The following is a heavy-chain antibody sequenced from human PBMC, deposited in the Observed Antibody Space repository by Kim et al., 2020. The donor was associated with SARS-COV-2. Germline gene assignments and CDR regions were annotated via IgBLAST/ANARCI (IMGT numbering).Heavy chain of an antibody. V-gene: IGHV1-8*01. D-gene: IGHD6-6*01. J-gene: IGHJ6*03. Sequence: ASVKVSCKASGYTFTSYDINWVRQATGQGLEWMGWMNPNSGNTGYAQKFQGRVTMTRNTSISTAYMELSSLRSEDTAVYYCARERGSYSSWLRNYYYYMDVWGKGTTVTVSS. CDR2: MNPNSGNT. CDR1: GYTFTSYD. CDR3: ARERGSYSSWLRNYYYYMDV.